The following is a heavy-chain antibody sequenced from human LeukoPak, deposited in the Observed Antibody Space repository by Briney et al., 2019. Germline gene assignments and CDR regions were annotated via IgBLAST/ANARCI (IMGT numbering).Heavy chain of an antibody. CDR3: ARESPSEGDPGP. D-gene: IGHD3-10*01. J-gene: IGHJ5*02. CDR2: MNPNSGNT. CDR1: GYTFTSYD. V-gene: IGHV1-8*01. Sequence: GASVKVSCKASGYTFTSYDINWVRQATGQGLEWMGWMNPNSGNTGYAQKFQGRVTMTRNTSISTAYMELSSLRSEDTAVYYCARESPSEGDPGPWGQGTLVTVSS.